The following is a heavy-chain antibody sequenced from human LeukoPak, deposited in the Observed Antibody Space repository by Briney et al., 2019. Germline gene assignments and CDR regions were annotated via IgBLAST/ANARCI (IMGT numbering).Heavy chain of an antibody. CDR2: IIPIFGTA. D-gene: IGHD5-24*01. J-gene: IGHJ2*01. V-gene: IGHV1-69*05. CDR3: ARVMEMATPLWYFDR. CDR1: GGTFSSYA. Sequence: GASVKVSCKASGGTFSSYAISWVRQAPGQGLEWMGRIIPIFGTANYAQKFQGRVTITTDESTSTAYMELSSLRSEDTAVYYCARVMEMATPLWYFDRWGRGTLVTVSS.